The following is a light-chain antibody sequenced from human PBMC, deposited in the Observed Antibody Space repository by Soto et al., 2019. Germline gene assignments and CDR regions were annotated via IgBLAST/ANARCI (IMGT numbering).Light chain of an antibody. J-gene: IGKJ1*01. V-gene: IGKV1-5*03. CDR3: QQYNSYPWT. CDR1: QSISSW. Sequence: DLQMTQSPSTLSASVGDRVTITCRASQSISSWLAWYQQKPGKAPKLLIYKASSLESGVPSRFSGSGSGTEFTLTISSLQPDDFATYYCQQYNSYPWTFGKGTKEEIK. CDR2: KAS.